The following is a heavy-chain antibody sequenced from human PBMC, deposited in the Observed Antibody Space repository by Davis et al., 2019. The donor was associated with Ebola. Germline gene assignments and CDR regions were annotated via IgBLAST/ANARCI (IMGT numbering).Heavy chain of an antibody. V-gene: IGHV4-59*01. CDR3: ARDRIAVAGSDAFDI. CDR2: IYYSGSI. Sequence: MPSETLSLTCTVSGGSISSYYWSWIRQPPGKGLEWIGYIYYSGSINYNPSLKSRVTISVDTSKNQFSLKLSSVTAADTAVYYCARDRIAVAGSDAFDIWGQGTMVTVSS. D-gene: IGHD6-19*01. J-gene: IGHJ3*02. CDR1: GGSISSYY.